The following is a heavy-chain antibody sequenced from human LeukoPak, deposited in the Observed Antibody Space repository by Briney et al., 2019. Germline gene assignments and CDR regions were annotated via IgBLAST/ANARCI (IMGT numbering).Heavy chain of an antibody. CDR3: ATFYRSGWYYFDY. CDR1: GGSISSSSYY. J-gene: IGHJ4*02. CDR2: IYYSGST. Sequence: PSETLSLTCTVSGGSISSSSYYWGWIRQPPGKGLEWIGSIYYSGSTYYNPSLKSRVTISVDTSKNQFSLKLSSVTAADTAVYYCATFYRSGWYYFDYWGQATLVTVSA. V-gene: IGHV4-39*01. D-gene: IGHD6-19*01.